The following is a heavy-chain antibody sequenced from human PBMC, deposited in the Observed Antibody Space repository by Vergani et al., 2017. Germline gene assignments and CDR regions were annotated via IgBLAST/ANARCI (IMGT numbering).Heavy chain of an antibody. V-gene: IGHV3-48*01. D-gene: IGHD2-2*01. Sequence: QLVESGGGWVQPGGSLRLSCVVSGFDFSSYIMNWVRQAPGKGLEWVSFVSTGTKSQSYAESVKGRFTISSDSAKNSLYLQMDSLRAEDTAVYYCAREYSSTSGRDFDFWGQGTKVTVSS. CDR3: AREYSSTSGRDFDF. CDR1: GFDFSSYI. CDR2: VSTGTKSQ. J-gene: IGHJ3*01.